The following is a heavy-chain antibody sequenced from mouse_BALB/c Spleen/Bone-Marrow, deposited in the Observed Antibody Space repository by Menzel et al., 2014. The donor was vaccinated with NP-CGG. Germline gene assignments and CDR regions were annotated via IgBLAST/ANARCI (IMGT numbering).Heavy chain of an antibody. D-gene: IGHD2-4*01. CDR2: IWAGGST. CDR3: AREVPTMITTDFDY. Sequence: QVQLKESGPGLVAPSQSLSITCTVSGFSLTSYGVHWVRQPPGKGLEWLGGIWAGGSTNYNSALMSRLSISKDNSKSQVFLKMNSLQTDDTAMYYCAREVPTMITTDFDYWGQGTTLTVSS. CDR1: GFSLTSYG. V-gene: IGHV2-9*02. J-gene: IGHJ2*01.